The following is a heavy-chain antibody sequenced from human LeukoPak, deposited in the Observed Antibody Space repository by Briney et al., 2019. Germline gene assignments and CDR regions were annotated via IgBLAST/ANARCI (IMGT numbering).Heavy chain of an antibody. D-gene: IGHD1-26*01. CDR3: AKTQYAGRTRGSYYLPDN. CDR1: GFTFSSYG. CDR2: ISYDGSKR. J-gene: IGHJ4*02. V-gene: IGHV3-30*18. Sequence: PGGSLRLSCAASGFTFSSYGIHWVRQAPGKGLEWVALISYDGSKRSYADSVKGRFTISRDNSKDTLFLQMSSLRADDTAVYYCAKTQYAGRTRGSYYLPDNWGQGTLVIVSS.